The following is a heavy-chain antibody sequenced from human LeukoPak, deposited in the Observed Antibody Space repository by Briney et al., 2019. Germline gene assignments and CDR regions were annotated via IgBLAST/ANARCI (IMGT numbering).Heavy chain of an antibody. CDR2: IYTTGST. CDR3: AREGDSSTDY. D-gene: IGHD6-13*01. CDR1: VGSINRYY. V-gene: IGHV4-4*07. Sequence: WETLSLTCTVSVGSINRYYWICIRQPAGKALESIGRIYTTGSTNYNPSLKSRVTMSVDTSKNQFSLKLSSVTAADTAVYYCAREGDSSTDYWGQGTLVTVSS. J-gene: IGHJ4*02.